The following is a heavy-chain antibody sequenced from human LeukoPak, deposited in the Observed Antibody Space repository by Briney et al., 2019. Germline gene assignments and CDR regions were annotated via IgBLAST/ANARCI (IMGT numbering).Heavy chain of an antibody. V-gene: IGHV3-48*01. J-gene: IGHJ4*02. D-gene: IGHD3-22*01. CDR3: ARVHDSSGPTIDH. Sequence: GGSLRLSCAASGFTFSSYSMNWVRQAPGKGLEWVSYISSSSTMYYADSVKGRFTISRDNSKNTLYLQMNSLRAEDTAVYYCARVHDSSGPTIDHWGQGTLVTVSS. CDR2: ISSSSTM. CDR1: GFTFSSYS.